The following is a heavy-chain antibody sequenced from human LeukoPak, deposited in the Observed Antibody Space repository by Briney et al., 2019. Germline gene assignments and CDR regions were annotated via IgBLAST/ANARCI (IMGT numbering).Heavy chain of an antibody. CDR1: GCSLSSYY. Sequence: LETLSLTWTVSGCSLSSYYRGWVRQPPGKGLGWIRYIYYSGSPNYNPSLKSRVTISVDTSKNQFSLKLSSVTAADTAVYYCARDKPHLRPLDIWGQGTMVTVSS. J-gene: IGHJ3*02. V-gene: IGHV4-59*01. CDR3: ARDKPHLRPLDI. CDR2: IYYSGSP.